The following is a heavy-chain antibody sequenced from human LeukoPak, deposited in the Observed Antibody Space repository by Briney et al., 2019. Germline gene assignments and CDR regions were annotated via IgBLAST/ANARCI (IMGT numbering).Heavy chain of an antibody. CDR3: TTDGTYSSGWYYFDY. Sequence: PGGXLRLSCAASGFTFSNAWMSWVRQAPGKGLEWVGRIKSKTDGGTTDYAAPVKGRFTISRDDSKNTLYLQMNSLKTEDTAVYYCTTDGTYSSGWYYFDYWGQGTLVTVSS. V-gene: IGHV3-15*01. CDR1: GFTFSNAW. CDR2: IKSKTDGGTT. D-gene: IGHD6-19*01. J-gene: IGHJ4*02.